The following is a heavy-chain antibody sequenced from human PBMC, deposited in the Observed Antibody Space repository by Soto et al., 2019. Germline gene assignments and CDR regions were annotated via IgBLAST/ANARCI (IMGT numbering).Heavy chain of an antibody. Sequence: QVQLVESGGGVVQPGRSLRLSCAASGFTFSSYAMHWVRQAPGKGLEWVAVISYDGSNKYFADSVKGRFTISRDNSNNXLYLQMNNLRAEDTAVYYCARGPDYDILTGYNWFDPWGQGTLVTVSS. CDR1: GFTFSSYA. V-gene: IGHV3-30-3*01. D-gene: IGHD3-9*01. CDR2: ISYDGSNK. CDR3: ARGPDYDILTGYNWFDP. J-gene: IGHJ5*02.